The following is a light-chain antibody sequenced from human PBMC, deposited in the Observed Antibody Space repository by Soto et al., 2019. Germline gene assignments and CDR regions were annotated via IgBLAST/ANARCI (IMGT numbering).Light chain of an antibody. CDR3: CSYAGSSTWV. V-gene: IGLV2-23*02. Sequence: QSVLTQPASVSGSRGQSITISCTGTSSDVGSYNLVSWYQQHPGKAPKVMIYEVSKRPSGVSNRFSGSKSGNTASLTISGLQADDEADYYCCSYAGSSTWVFGGGTKLTVL. J-gene: IGLJ3*02. CDR2: EVS. CDR1: SSDVGSYNL.